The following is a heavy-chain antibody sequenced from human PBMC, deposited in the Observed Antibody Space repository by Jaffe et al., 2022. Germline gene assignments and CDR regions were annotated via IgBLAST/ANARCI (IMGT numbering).Heavy chain of an antibody. CDR2: ISSSGSTI. Sequence: EVQLVESGGGLVQPGGSLRLSCAASGFTFSSYEMNWVRQAPGKGLEWVSYISSSGSTIYYADSVKGRFTISRDNAKNSLYLQMNSLRAEDTAVYYCARDRGYYYYYYMDVWGKGTTVTVSS. J-gene: IGHJ6*03. CDR3: ARDRGYYYYYYMDV. V-gene: IGHV3-48*03. CDR1: GFTFSSYE.